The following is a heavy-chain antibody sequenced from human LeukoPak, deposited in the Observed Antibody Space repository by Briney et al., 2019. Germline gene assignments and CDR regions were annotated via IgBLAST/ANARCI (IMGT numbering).Heavy chain of an antibody. Sequence: GGSLRLSCAASGFTFSDHAMHWVRQAPGKGLEWVSAVGVAADTFYPGSVKGRFTISRENAKNSLYLQMNSLRVEDTAVYYCVRQKKSHGNFDYWGQGTLVTVSS. CDR3: VRQKKSHGNFDY. V-gene: IGHV3-13*01. CDR2: VGVAADT. CDR1: GFTFSDHA. D-gene: IGHD1-26*01. J-gene: IGHJ4*02.